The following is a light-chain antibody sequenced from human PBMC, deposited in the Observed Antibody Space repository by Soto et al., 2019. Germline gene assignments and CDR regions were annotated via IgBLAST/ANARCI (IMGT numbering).Light chain of an antibody. Sequence: IVSTQSPGTLYLSPGERDTLHRRASQSVSNDYLAWYKQQPGQAPSLLIYGASNRATGIPDRFSGSGSGTDSTLTIRRLEPEDFAVYYCQQYGSSGTFGQGTKMDI. CDR1: QSVSNDY. CDR3: QQYGSSGT. V-gene: IGKV3-20*01. J-gene: IGKJ1*01. CDR2: GAS.